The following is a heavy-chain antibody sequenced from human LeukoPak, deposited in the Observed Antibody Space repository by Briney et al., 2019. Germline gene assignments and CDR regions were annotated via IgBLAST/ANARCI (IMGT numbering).Heavy chain of an antibody. CDR3: VRSYNYGPLL. V-gene: IGHV4-34*01. Sequence: SETLSLTCAVYSGSLSNYYWSWIRQSPDKGPVWIGEINHNGGTNYNPSLKSRVTISVDTSKNQVSLKLGSVTAADTAVYYCVRSYNYGPLLWGQGTTVTVSS. D-gene: IGHD5-18*01. CDR2: INHNGGT. J-gene: IGHJ6*02. CDR1: SGSLSNYY.